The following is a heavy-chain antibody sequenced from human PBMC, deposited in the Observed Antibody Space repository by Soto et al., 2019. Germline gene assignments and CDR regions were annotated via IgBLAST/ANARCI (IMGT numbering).Heavy chain of an antibody. J-gene: IGHJ6*02. V-gene: IGHV3-11*01. D-gene: IGHD1-20*01. CDR2: ISSSGSTI. Sequence: GSLRLSCAASGFTFSGYYMSWIRQAPGKGLEWVSYISSSGSTIYYADSVKGRFTISRDNAKNSLYLQMNSLRAEDTAVYYCATRITGTQDYYYGMDVWGQGTTVTVSS. CDR1: GFTFSGYY. CDR3: ATRITGTQDYYYGMDV.